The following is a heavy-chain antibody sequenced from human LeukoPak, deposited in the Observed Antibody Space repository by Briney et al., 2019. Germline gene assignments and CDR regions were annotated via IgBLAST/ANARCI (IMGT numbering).Heavy chain of an antibody. CDR2: VYTSGST. D-gene: IGHD3-10*01. Sequence: RASETLSLTCTVSGGSISSGSYYWSWIRQPAGKGLEWIGRVYTSGSTNYNPSLKSRVTISVDTSKNQFSLKLSSVTAADTAVYYCARTASHFVRGVIRWLDPWGQGTLVTVSS. V-gene: IGHV4-61*02. J-gene: IGHJ5*01. CDR1: GGSISSGSYY. CDR3: ARTASHFVRGVIRWLDP.